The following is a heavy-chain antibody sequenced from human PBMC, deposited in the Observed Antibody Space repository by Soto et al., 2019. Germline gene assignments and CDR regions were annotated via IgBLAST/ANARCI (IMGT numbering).Heavy chain of an antibody. CDR2: ISAYNGNT. D-gene: IGHD3-22*01. CDR1: GYTFTSYG. CDR3: ASPNYYVSSGRGAFDI. J-gene: IGHJ3*02. V-gene: IGHV1-18*04. Sequence: ASVKVSCKASGYTFTSYGISWVRQAPGQGLEWMGWISAYNGNTNYAQKLQGRVTMTTDTSTSTAYMELRSLRSDDTAVYYCASPNYYVSSGRGAFDICGHGTMVTVS.